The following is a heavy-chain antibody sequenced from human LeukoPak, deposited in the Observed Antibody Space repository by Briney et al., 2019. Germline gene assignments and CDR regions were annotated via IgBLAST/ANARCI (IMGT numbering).Heavy chain of an antibody. D-gene: IGHD1-1*01. CDR3: VRHGNDIPPDQ. CDR1: GGSVRSSDSY. Sequence: TSESLSLTCTVSGGSVRSSDSYWGWIRQPPGKEPEWIGSIYYSGSTYSKSSLRSRVSISVDTSNNHLSLNMTPVSAADSAIYYCVRHGNDIPPDQWGQGTLVTVSS. J-gene: IGHJ4*02. CDR2: IYYSGST. V-gene: IGHV4-39*01.